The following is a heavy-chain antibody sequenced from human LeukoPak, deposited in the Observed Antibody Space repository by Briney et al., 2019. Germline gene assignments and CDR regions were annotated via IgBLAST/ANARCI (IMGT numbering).Heavy chain of an antibody. Sequence: SETLSLTCAVYGGSFTGYYWSWIRAPPGKGLEWIGEIIHSGSTKYNPSPKSRVTITVDTYKNQFFLKLRSMTAADTAVYYCARGYYYDSSGAVNLGFDYWGQGTLVTVSS. J-gene: IGHJ4*02. CDR3: ARGYYYDSSGAVNLGFDY. V-gene: IGHV4-34*01. CDR1: GGSFTGYY. CDR2: IIHSGST. D-gene: IGHD3-22*01.